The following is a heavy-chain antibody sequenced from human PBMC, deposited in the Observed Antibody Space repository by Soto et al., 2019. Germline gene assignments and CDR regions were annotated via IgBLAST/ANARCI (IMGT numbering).Heavy chain of an antibody. CDR3: AKDVGGHYCTPTSCLYFFHS. D-gene: IGHD2-2*01. J-gene: IGHJ4*02. Sequence: EVQLLGSGGGLVQPGGSLRLSCAASGFSFNNYAMSWVRQAPGQGLEWVSSISDSGSTYYADSVKGRFTISRDNSKNTLYLQMKSLRAEDTAVYFCAKDVGGHYCTPTSCLYFFHSWGRGTLVTVSS. V-gene: IGHV3-23*01. CDR1: GFSFNNYA. CDR2: ISDSGST.